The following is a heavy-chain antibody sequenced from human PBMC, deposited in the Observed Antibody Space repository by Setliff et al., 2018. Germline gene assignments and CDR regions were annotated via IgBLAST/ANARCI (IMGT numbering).Heavy chain of an antibody. V-gene: IGHV3-23*01. J-gene: IGHJ2*01. CDR3: ARSPRTYYYDSSGYYFAWYFDL. D-gene: IGHD3-22*01. Sequence: HPGGSLRLSCAASGFTFSDYSMNWVRQAPGKGLEWVSAISGSGGSTYYADSVKGRFTISRDNSKNTLYLQMNSLRAEDTAVYYCARSPRTYYYDSSGYYFAWYFDLWGRGTLVTVSS. CDR2: ISGSGGST. CDR1: GFTFSDYS.